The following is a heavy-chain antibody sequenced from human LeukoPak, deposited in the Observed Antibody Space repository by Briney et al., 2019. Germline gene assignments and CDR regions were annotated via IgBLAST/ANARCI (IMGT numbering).Heavy chain of an antibody. CDR1: GFTVSSNY. V-gene: IGHV3-53*01. D-gene: IGHD3-3*01. J-gene: IGHJ5*01. CDR2: IYVDGTT. Sequence: GGSLRLSCAASGFTVSSNYMNWVRQAPGKGLEWVSGIYVDGTTYYADSVKGRFTISRDNSRNTLFLQMNSLRVEDTAVYYCARISAYDDSWGQGTLVTVSS. CDR3: ARISAYDDS.